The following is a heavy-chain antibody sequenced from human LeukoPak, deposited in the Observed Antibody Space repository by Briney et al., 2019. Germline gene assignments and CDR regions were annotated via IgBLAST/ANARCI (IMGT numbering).Heavy chain of an antibody. D-gene: IGHD1-1*01. J-gene: IGHJ3*02. V-gene: IGHV4-61*02. CDR1: GGSLSSGSYY. Sequence: PSETLSLTCTVSGGSLSSGSYYWSWIRQPARKGLEWIGRVYTSAGTDYKPSLKSRVTIYVDTSKNQFSLKLSSVTAADTAVYFCARGGWNALDIWGQGTMVIVSS. CDR2: VYTSAGT. CDR3: ARGGWNALDI.